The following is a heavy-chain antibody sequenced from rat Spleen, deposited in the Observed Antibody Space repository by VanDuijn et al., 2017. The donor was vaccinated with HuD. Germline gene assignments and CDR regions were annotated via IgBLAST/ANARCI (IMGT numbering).Heavy chain of an antibody. CDR1: GFTFSTFP. J-gene: IGHJ4*01. Sequence: EVQLVESDGGLVQPGRSLKLSCAASGFTFSTFPMAWVRQAPKKGLEWVASISSGGGGTYYSDSVKGRFTISRDNAKSTLYLEMNSLRSEDTATYYCARPDGYTYVMDAWGQGISVTVSS. CDR2: ISSGGGGT. CDR3: ARPDGYTYVMDA. V-gene: IGHV5-22*01. D-gene: IGHD1-4*01.